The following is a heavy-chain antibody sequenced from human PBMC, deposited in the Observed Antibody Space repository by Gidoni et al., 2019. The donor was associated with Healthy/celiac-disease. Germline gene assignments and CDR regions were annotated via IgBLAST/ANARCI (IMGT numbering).Heavy chain of an antibody. D-gene: IGHD3-10*01. Sequence: ELQLVESGVGVIQPGGSLRLSCAASRFTVSSNYMSWVRQAPGKGVEWVSVIYSGGSTYYADSVKGQFTISIDNSKNTLYLQMNSLRAEDTAVYYCARVGYGSGVFDYWGQGTLVTVSS. CDR2: IYSGGST. CDR3: ARVGYGSGVFDY. V-gene: IGHV3-53*01. J-gene: IGHJ4*02. CDR1: RFTVSSNY.